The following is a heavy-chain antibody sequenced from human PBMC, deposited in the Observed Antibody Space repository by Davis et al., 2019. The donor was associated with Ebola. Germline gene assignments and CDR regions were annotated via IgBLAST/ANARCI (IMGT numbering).Heavy chain of an antibody. CDR3: AKGRIMITFGGVIAPYYYYGMDV. D-gene: IGHD3-16*02. CDR1: GFTFSSYG. J-gene: IGHJ6*02. Sequence: PGGSLRLSCAASGFTFSSYGMHWVRQAPGKGLEWVAVISYDGSNKYYADSVKGRFTISRDNSKNTLYLQMNSLRAEDTAVYYCAKGRIMITFGGVIAPYYYYGMDVWGQGTTVTVSS. V-gene: IGHV3-30*18. CDR2: ISYDGSNK.